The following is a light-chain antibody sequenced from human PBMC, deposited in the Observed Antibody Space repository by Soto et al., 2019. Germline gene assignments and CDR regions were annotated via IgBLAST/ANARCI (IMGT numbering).Light chain of an antibody. Sequence: EIVVTQSPGTLSLSPGERATLSCRASQSVSGRYLAWYQQKPGQSPSLLIYGASTRATGVPDRFSGRGSGTDFTLSISGLEPEEFAVYYCQQYGSSLPWTCDQGTTVEMK. CDR2: GAS. V-gene: IGKV3-20*01. CDR3: QQYGSSLPWT. CDR1: QSVSGRY. J-gene: IGKJ1*01.